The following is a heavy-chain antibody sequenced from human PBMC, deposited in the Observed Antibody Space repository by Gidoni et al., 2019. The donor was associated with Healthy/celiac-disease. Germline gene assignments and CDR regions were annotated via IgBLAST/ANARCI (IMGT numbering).Heavy chain of an antibody. CDR1: GFTVRNAW. D-gene: IGHD4-17*01. J-gene: IGHJ6*03. Sequence: EVQLVESGGGLVKPGGSLRLSCAASGFTVRNAWMNWVRQAPGKGLEWVGRIKSKTDGGTTDYAAPVKGRFTISRDDSKNTLYLQMNSLKTEDTAVYYCTTARDYGDPRGYYYYMDVWGKGTTVTVSS. CDR2: IKSKTDGGTT. CDR3: TTARDYGDPRGYYYYMDV. V-gene: IGHV3-15*07.